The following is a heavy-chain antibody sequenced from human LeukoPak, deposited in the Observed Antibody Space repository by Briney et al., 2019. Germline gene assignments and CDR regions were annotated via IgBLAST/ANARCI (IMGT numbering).Heavy chain of an antibody. D-gene: IGHD3-22*01. V-gene: IGHV4-31*03. Sequence: SQTLSLTCTVSGGSISGGGYYWSWIRQHPGKGLEWIGYIYYSGSTYYNPSLKSRVTISVDTSKNQFSLKLSSVTAADTAVYYCARASSGYYLFDYWGQGTLVTVSS. CDR2: IYYSGST. CDR1: GGSISGGGYY. CDR3: ARASSGYYLFDY. J-gene: IGHJ4*02.